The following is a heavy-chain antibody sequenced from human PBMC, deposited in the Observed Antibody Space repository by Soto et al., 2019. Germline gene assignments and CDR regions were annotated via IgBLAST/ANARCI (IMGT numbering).Heavy chain of an antibody. CDR1: GGSISSGGYY. CDR3: ARVCGGDCHYGMDV. Sequence: SETPSLTCTVSGGSISSGGYYWSWIRQHPGKGLEWIGYIYYSGSTYYNPSLKSRVTISVDTSKNQFSLKLSSVTAADTAVYYCARVCGGDCHYGMDVWGQGTTVTVSS. J-gene: IGHJ6*02. CDR2: IYYSGST. D-gene: IGHD2-21*02. V-gene: IGHV4-31*03.